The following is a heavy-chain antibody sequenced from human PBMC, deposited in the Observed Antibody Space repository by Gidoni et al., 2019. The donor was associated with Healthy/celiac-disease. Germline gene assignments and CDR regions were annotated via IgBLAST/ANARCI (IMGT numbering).Heavy chain of an antibody. CDR1: GFTFSSYA. V-gene: IGHV3-23*01. J-gene: IGHJ4*02. CDR3: AKDPEAEVGAPDY. Sequence: VQLLESGGGLVQPGGSMRLSCAASGFTFSSYAMSWVRQAPGKGLEWVSAISGSGGSTYYADSVKGRFTISRDNSKNTLYLQMNSLRAEDTGVYYCAKDPEAEVGAPDYWGQGTLVTVSS. D-gene: IGHD1-26*01. CDR2: ISGSGGST.